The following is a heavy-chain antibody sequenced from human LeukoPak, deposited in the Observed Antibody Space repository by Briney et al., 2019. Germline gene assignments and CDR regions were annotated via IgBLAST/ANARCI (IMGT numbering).Heavy chain of an antibody. J-gene: IGHJ4*02. Sequence: SETLSLTCTVFGDSISSYYWSWVRQPAGKGLEWIGRIHPSGSTNYNPSLKSRVTISVDTSKNQFSLKLSSVTAADTAVYYCARGPTAYGYWGQGTLVTVSS. D-gene: IGHD4-17*01. CDR1: GDSISSYY. CDR2: IHPSGST. CDR3: ARGPTAYGY. V-gene: IGHV4-4*07.